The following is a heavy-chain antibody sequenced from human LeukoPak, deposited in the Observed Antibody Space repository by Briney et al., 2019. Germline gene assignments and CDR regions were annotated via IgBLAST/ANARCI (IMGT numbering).Heavy chain of an antibody. V-gene: IGHV1-69*02. Sequence: GASVKVSCKASGGTFSSYTLSWVRQAPGQGLEWMGRIIPILGIVNYAQQFQGRVTIIADKSTNTAYMELSSLRSEDTAVYYCARAYDSSGYYDAFDIWGQGTMVTVSS. D-gene: IGHD3-22*01. CDR2: IIPILGIV. CDR1: GGTFSSYT. J-gene: IGHJ3*02. CDR3: ARAYDSSGYYDAFDI.